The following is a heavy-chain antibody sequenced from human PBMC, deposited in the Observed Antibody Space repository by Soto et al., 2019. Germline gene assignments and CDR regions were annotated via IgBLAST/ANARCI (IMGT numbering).Heavy chain of an antibody. CDR2: ITSSGDST. J-gene: IGHJ5*01. Sequence: EVQLLESGGGLVQPGGSLRLSCVVSGFSFSNYAMSWVRQAPGQGLEWVSSITSSGDSTYFADSVKGRFSISRDNSKNTLYLQLNSLRAKDTAVYFCTNGPLITGDSWGQGTLVTVSS. V-gene: IGHV3-23*01. CDR1: GFSFSNYA. CDR3: TNGPLITGDS. D-gene: IGHD3-22*01.